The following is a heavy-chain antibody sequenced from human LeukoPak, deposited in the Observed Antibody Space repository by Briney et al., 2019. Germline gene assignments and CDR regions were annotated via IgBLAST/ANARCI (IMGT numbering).Heavy chain of an antibody. Sequence: HSETLSLTCAVYGGSFSGYYWSWIRQPPGKGLEWIGEINHSGSTNYNPSLKSRVTISVDTSKSQFSLKLSSVTAADTAVYYCARDVGATGAYYFDYWGQGTLVTVSS. V-gene: IGHV4-34*01. CDR3: ARDVGATGAYYFDY. CDR1: GGSFSGYY. J-gene: IGHJ4*02. D-gene: IGHD1-26*01. CDR2: INHSGST.